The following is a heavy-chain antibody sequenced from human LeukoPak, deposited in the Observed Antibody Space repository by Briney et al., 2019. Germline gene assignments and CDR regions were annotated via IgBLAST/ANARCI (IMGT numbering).Heavy chain of an antibody. CDR2: ISWNSGSI. D-gene: IGHD1-26*01. J-gene: IGHJ4*02. Sequence: GGSLRLSCAASGFTFDDYAMYWVRQAPGKGLEWVSGISWNSGSIGYAGYVKGRFTISRDNAKNALYLQMNSLRAEDTALYYCAKGPYRYSGSYYFDYWGQGTLVTGSS. CDR3: AKGPYRYSGSYYFDY. V-gene: IGHV3-9*01. CDR1: GFTFDDYA.